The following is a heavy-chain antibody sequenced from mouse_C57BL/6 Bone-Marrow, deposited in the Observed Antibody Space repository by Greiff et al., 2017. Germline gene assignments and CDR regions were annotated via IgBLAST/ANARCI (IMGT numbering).Heavy chain of an antibody. V-gene: IGHV1-52*01. CDR3: AISSYYGYDGLDY. J-gene: IGHJ2*01. CDR2: IDPSDSET. CDR1: GYTFTSYW. D-gene: IGHD2-2*01. Sequence: VQLQQPGAELVRPGSSVKLSCKASGYTFTSYWMHWVKQRPIQGLEWIGNIDPSDSETHYNQKFKGKATLTVDKSSSTAYMQRSTLSSEDSAVYYCAISSYYGYDGLDYWGQGTTLTVSS.